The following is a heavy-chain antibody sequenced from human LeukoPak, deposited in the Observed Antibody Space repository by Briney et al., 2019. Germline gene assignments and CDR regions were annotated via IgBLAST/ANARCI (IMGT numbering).Heavy chain of an antibody. CDR2: IYYSGST. CDR1: GGSISSGGYY. CDR3: ASRYCSGGSCGGLD. D-gene: IGHD2-15*01. J-gene: IGHJ4*02. Sequence: SETLSLTCTVSGGSISSGGYYWSWIRQHPGKGLEWIGYIYYSGSTYYNPSLKSRVTISVDTSKSQFSLKLSSVTAADTAVYYCASRYCSGGSCGGLDWGQGTLVTVSS. V-gene: IGHV4-31*03.